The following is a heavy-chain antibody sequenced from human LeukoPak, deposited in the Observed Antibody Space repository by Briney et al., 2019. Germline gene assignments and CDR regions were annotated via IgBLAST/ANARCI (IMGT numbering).Heavy chain of an antibody. D-gene: IGHD2-2*01. CDR1: GYTFTSYA. V-gene: IGHV1-3*01. CDR3: ARITSYQLAVANWFDP. Sequence: ASVKVSCKASGYTFTSYAMHWVRQAPGQRVEWMGWINAGNGNTKYSQKFQGRVTITRDTSASTAYMELSSLRSEDTAVYYCARITSYQLAVANWFDPWGQGTLVTVSS. J-gene: IGHJ5*02. CDR2: INAGNGNT.